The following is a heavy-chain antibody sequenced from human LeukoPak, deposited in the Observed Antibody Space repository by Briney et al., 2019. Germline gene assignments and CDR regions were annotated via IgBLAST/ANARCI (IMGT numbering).Heavy chain of an antibody. D-gene: IGHD3-10*01. CDR2: IKQDGSEK. Sequence: GGSLRLSCAASAFTFSSDWMSWVRQPPGKGLEGVANIKQDGSEKYYVDSVKGRFTISRDNAKNSLYLQMNSLRAEETAVYYCAREGFGLTNYFDYWGQGTLVTVSS. CDR3: AREGFGLTNYFDY. CDR1: AFTFSSDW. V-gene: IGHV3-7*01. J-gene: IGHJ4*02.